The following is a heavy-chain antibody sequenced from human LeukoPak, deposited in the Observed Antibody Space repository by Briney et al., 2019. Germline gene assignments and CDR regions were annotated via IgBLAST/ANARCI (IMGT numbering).Heavy chain of an antibody. CDR2: IYSGGST. CDR3: AGNYYYYMDV. Sequence: GGSLSLSCAPSGFTVSSNYMSWVRQSPGKGLEWVSVIYSGGSTYYADSVKGRFTISRDNSKNTLYLQRNSLRAEDTAVYYCAGNYYYYMDVWGKGTTGTGSS. J-gene: IGHJ6*03. CDR1: GFTVSSNY. V-gene: IGHV3-53*01.